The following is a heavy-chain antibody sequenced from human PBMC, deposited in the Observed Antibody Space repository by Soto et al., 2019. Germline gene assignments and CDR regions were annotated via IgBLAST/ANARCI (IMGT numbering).Heavy chain of an antibody. CDR3: ARHRITIFGVVIPHFDY. J-gene: IGHJ4*02. CDR2: IYYSGST. V-gene: IGHV4-39*01. D-gene: IGHD3-3*01. Sequence: SETLSLTCTVSGGSISSSSYYWGWIRQPPGKGLEWIGSIYYSGSTYYNPSLKSRVTISVDTSKNQFSLKLSSVTAADTAVYYCARHRITIFGVVIPHFDYWGQGTLVTVSS. CDR1: GGSISSSSYY.